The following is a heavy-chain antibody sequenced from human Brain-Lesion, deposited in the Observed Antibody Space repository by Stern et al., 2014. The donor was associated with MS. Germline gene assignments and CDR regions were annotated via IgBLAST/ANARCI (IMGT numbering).Heavy chain of an antibody. CDR3: AKDRQWLTYFFDY. CDR1: GFTFSSFG. Sequence: VQLVQSGGGVVQPGRPLRLSCAASGFTFSSFGMHWVRQAPGKGLEWVAVISYDGSNKNYADSVKGRFTISRDNSKNTLYMQMNSLRAEDTAVYYCAKDRQWLTYFFDYWGQGSLVTVSS. D-gene: IGHD3-22*01. V-gene: IGHV3-30*18. J-gene: IGHJ4*02. CDR2: ISYDGSNK.